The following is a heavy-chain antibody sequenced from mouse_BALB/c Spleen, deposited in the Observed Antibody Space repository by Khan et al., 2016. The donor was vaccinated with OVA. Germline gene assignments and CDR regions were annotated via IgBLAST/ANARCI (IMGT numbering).Heavy chain of an antibody. Sequence: VQLQESGPGLVAPSQSLSITCTVSGFSLTDYGVSWIRQPPGKGLEWLGVIWGGGSTYYNSALKSRLSISKDNSKSQVFLKMSSLQTDDTAMYYCAKGVWSYYYALDYWGQGTLVTVSS. J-gene: IGHJ4*01. CDR1: GFSLTDYG. CDR2: IWGGGST. V-gene: IGHV2-6-5*01. CDR3: AKGVWSYYYALDY.